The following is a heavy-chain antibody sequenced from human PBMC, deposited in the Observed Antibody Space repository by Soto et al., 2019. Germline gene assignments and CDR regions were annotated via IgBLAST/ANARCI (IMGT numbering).Heavy chain of an antibody. CDR2: IIPILGIA. Sequence: ASVKVSCKASGGTFSSYTISWVRQAPGQGLEWMGRIIPILGIANYAQKFQGRVTITADKSTSTAYMELSSLRSEDTAVYYCARETYDYGDYVGYYYYYYMDVWGKGTTVTVSS. D-gene: IGHD4-17*01. J-gene: IGHJ6*03. CDR1: GGTFSSYT. V-gene: IGHV1-69*02. CDR3: ARETYDYGDYVGYYYYYYMDV.